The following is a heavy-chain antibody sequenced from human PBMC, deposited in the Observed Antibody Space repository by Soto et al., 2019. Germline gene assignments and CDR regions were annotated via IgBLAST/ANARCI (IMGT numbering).Heavy chain of an antibody. J-gene: IGHJ5*02. V-gene: IGHV3-11*06. CDR3: AGRPAAANWFDP. CDR1: GFSFSTYY. CDR2: ISTSTGYT. D-gene: IGHD2-2*01. Sequence: GGSLRLSCAASGFSFSTYYMSWIRQAPGKGLEWVSYISTSTGYTQYADSVKGRFTISRDNAKNSLYLQMNSLRAEDTAVYYCAGRPAAANWFDPWRQGTLVTVSS.